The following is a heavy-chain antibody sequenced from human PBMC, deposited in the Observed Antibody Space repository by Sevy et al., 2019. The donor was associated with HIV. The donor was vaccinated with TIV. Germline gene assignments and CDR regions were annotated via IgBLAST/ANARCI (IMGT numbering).Heavy chain of an antibody. CDR2: IKSKTDGGTT. V-gene: IGHV3-15*01. D-gene: IGHD4-17*01. Sequence: GGSLRLSCAASGFTFTNVWMSWVRQAPGKGLEWVAHIKSKTDGGTTDYAAPVRGRLTISRDNSKNKLYLQMNSLRAEDTAVYYCAKGDYGGNSAAFDIWGQGTMVTVSS. CDR1: GFTFTNVW. J-gene: IGHJ3*02. CDR3: AKGDYGGNSAAFDI.